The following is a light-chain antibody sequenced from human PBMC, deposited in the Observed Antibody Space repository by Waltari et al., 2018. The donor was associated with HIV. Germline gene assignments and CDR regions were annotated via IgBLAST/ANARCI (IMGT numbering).Light chain of an antibody. CDR2: AGF. J-gene: IGKJ2*01. V-gene: IGKV1-39*01. CDR1: QNIVTY. Sequence: IQMTQFPSSLSASVGDSVPITCRASQNIVTYLNWYQQKPGKAPNLLIYAGFSLQSGVPSRFSGHRSGTDFTLTISSLQPEDFATYYCQQSYSVPNTFGQGTKVDIK. CDR3: QQSYSVPNT.